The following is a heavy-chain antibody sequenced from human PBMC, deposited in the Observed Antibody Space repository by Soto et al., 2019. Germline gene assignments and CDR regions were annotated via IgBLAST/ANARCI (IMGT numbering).Heavy chain of an antibody. Sequence: QLQLQESGPGLVKPSETLSLTCTVSGGSISSSSYYWGWIRQPPGKGLEWIGSIYYSGSTYYNPSLKSRVTISVDTSKNQFSLKLSSVTAADTAVYYCARPLILVGATRNDAFDIWGQGTMVTVSS. D-gene: IGHD1-26*01. CDR1: GGSISSSSYY. CDR3: ARPLILVGATRNDAFDI. J-gene: IGHJ3*02. CDR2: IYYSGST. V-gene: IGHV4-39*01.